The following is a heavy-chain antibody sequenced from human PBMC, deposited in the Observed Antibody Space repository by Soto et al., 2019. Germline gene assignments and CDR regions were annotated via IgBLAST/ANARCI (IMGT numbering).Heavy chain of an antibody. CDR3: ARTRGSAVYFYFYGLDV. V-gene: IGHV4-39*01. D-gene: IGHD3-10*01. CDR2: TYSSGGA. CDR1: GGSINDNTYS. Sequence: SETLSLTCSISGGSINDNTYSWGWIRQHPGRGLEWIGNTYSSGGAYYDPPFKSRASISVDTSKSQVFLKLTSVTAADTDIYYCARTRGSAVYFYFYGLDVWGQGTTVNV. J-gene: IGHJ6*02.